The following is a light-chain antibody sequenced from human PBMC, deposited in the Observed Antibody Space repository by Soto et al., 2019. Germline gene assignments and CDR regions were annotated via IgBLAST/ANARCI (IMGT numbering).Light chain of an antibody. J-gene: IGKJ1*01. CDR2: SAS. Sequence: EIVMTQSPATLSVSPGDRATLSCRASQSVRSHLVWYQQRPGQPPRLLMYSASTRATGIPDRFSGSGSGTEFTLTISSLQSDDFATYYCQQYNSYSWTFGQGTKVEIK. CDR3: QQYNSYSWT. V-gene: IGKV3D-15*01. CDR1: QSVRSH.